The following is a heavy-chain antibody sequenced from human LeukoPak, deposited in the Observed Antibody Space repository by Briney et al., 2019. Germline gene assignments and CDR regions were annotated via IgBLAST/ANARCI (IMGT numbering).Heavy chain of an antibody. D-gene: IGHD3-10*01. V-gene: IGHV3-23*01. CDR3: AKGFRGAATDAFHI. CDR2: ISGDGEST. Sequence: GRSLRLPCAASGFTFDDYAMHWVRQAPGKGLEWVSLISGDGESTYADSVKGRFTLSRDNSKRMLYLQMNSLRAEDTAVYYCAKGFRGAATDAFHIWGQGTMVTVSS. J-gene: IGHJ3*02. CDR1: GFTFDDYA.